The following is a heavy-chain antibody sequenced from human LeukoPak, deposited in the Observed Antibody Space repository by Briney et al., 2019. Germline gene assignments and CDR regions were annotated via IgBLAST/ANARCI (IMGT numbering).Heavy chain of an antibody. CDR2: IYHSGST. V-gene: IGHV4-4*02. CDR3: ARVRGGTYNHYFDY. CDR1: GGSISSSNW. Sequence: PSGTLSLTCAVSGGSISSSNWWSWVRQPPGKGLEWIGEIYHSGSTNYNPSLKSRVTISVDKSKNQFSLKLSSVTAADTAVYYCARVRGGTYNHYFDYWGQGTLVTVSS. D-gene: IGHD5-24*01. J-gene: IGHJ4*02.